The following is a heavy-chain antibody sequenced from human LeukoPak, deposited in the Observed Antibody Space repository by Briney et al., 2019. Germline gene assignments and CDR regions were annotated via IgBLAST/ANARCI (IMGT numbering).Heavy chain of an antibody. Sequence: RASVRVSCKPSGYTFTGYYMHGVRQAPGQGLEGMGWINPNSGGTNYAQKFQGRVTMTRDTSISTAYMELSRLRSDDTAVYYCARDTWYNWNDRSFDYWGQGTLVTVSS. CDR2: INPNSGGT. CDR3: ARDTWYNWNDRSFDY. CDR1: GYTFTGYY. D-gene: IGHD1-20*01. J-gene: IGHJ4*02. V-gene: IGHV1-2*02.